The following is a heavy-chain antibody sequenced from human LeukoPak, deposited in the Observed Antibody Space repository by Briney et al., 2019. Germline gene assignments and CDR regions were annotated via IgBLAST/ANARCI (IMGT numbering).Heavy chain of an antibody. CDR1: GGSISSSSYY. J-gene: IGHJ4*02. D-gene: IGHD6-13*01. Sequence: SETLSLTCTVSGGSISSSSYYWGWIRQPPGKGLEWNGSIYYSGSTYYNPSLKSRVTISVDTSKSQFSLKLNSVTAADTAVYYCARRGSSWSREFDYWGQGTLVTVSS. V-gene: IGHV4-39*01. CDR2: IYYSGST. CDR3: ARRGSSWSREFDY.